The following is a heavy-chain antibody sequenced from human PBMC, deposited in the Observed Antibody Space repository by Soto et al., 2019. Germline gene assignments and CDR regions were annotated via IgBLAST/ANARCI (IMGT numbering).Heavy chain of an antibody. CDR2: IIPIFGRA. CDR1: GGTFSSYT. Sequence: QVQLVQSGAEVKRPGSSVKVSCKASGGTFSSYTISWVRQAPGQGLEWMGGIIPIFGRANYAQKFQGRVTITADKSTSTAYMELSSLRSEDTAVYYCASGGYSSGWYSGYWGQGTLVTVSS. D-gene: IGHD6-19*01. J-gene: IGHJ4*02. CDR3: ASGGYSSGWYSGY. V-gene: IGHV1-69*06.